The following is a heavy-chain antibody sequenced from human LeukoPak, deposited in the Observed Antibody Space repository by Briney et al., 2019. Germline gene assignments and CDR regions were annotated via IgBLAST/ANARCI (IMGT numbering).Heavy chain of an antibody. CDR3: AREPRGGYCSSTSCYTAWSDP. CDR1: GYTFTSYA. Sequence: ASVKVSCTASGYTFTSYAMNWVRQAPGQGLEWMGWINTNTGNPTYAQGFTGRFVFSLDTSVSTAYLQISSLKAEDTAVYYCAREPRGGYCSSTSCYTAWSDPWGQGTLVTVSS. V-gene: IGHV7-4-1*02. J-gene: IGHJ5*02. CDR2: INTNTGNP. D-gene: IGHD2-2*02.